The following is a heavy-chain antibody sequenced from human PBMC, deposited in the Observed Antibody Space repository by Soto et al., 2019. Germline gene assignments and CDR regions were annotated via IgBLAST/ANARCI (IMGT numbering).Heavy chain of an antibody. CDR3: AKEGTNNWFDP. D-gene: IGHD1-7*01. Sequence: GSLRLSCAASGFTFSSYGMHWVRQAPGKGLEWVAVISYDGSNKYYADSVKGRFTISRDNSKNTLYLQMNSLRAEDTAVYYCAKEGTNNWFDPWGQGTLVTVSS. J-gene: IGHJ5*02. CDR1: GFTFSSYG. V-gene: IGHV3-30*18. CDR2: ISYDGSNK.